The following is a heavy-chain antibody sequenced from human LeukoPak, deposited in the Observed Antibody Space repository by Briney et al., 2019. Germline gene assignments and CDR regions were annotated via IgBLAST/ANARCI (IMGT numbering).Heavy chain of an antibody. CDR3: ARKDIAEAGPKENWFDP. CDR2: IYYSGST. Sequence: SETLSLTCTVSGGSISSSSYYWGWIRQPPGKGLEWIGSIYYSGSTYYNPSLKSRVTISVDTSKNQFSLKLSSVTAADTAVYYCARKDIAEAGPKENWFDPWGQGTLVTVSS. V-gene: IGHV4-39*01. J-gene: IGHJ5*02. D-gene: IGHD6-19*01. CDR1: GGSISSSSYY.